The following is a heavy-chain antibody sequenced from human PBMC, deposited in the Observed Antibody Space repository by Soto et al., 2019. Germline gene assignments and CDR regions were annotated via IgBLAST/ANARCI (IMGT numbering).Heavy chain of an antibody. D-gene: IGHD4-4*01. V-gene: IGHV1-69*01. CDR3: ARGWFYSNLDY. CDR2: IIAIFGTA. CDR1: GGTFSSYA. Sequence: QVQLVQSVAEMKKPGSSVKVSCNASGGTFSSYAISWVRQAHGKGLEWMGGIIAIFGTANYSQKFQVRVTITADESTSTAYMELSRLRSEDTAVYYCARGWFYSNLDYWGQGTLVSVSS. J-gene: IGHJ4*02.